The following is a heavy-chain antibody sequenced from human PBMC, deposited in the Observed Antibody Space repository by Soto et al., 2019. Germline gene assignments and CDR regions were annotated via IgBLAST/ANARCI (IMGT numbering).Heavy chain of an antibody. CDR1: GGTFSSYA. D-gene: IGHD3-22*01. CDR2: IIPIFGTA. V-gene: IGHV1-69*06. J-gene: IGHJ5*02. Sequence: ASVKVSCKASGGTFSSYAISWVRQAPGQGLEWMGGIIPIFGTANYAQKFQGRVTITADKSTSTAYMELSSLRSEDTAVYYCARVLLDSSGYRPRNWFDPWGQGTLVTVSS. CDR3: ARVLLDSSGYRPRNWFDP.